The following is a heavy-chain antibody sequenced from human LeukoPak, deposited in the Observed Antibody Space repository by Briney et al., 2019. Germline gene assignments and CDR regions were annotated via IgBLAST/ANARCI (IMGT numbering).Heavy chain of an antibody. V-gene: IGHV2-5*02. CDR2: IYWDNNK. CDR1: GFSLRSAGVG. J-gene: IGHJ4*02. CDR3: SHYGDYRFLYYFDH. D-gene: IGHD4-17*01. Sequence: ESGPTLVKPTQTLTLTCTFSGFSLRSAGVGVGWIRQLPGKALEWLALIYWDNNKLYNPSLKSRLTITKDTSKNQVVLTMTNMDPVDTATYYCSHYGDYRFLYYFDHWGQGTLVTVSS.